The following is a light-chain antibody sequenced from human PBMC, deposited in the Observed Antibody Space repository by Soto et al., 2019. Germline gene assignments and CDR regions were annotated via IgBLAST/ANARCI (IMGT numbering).Light chain of an antibody. V-gene: IGLV2-14*03. CDR2: EVA. Sequence: QSALTQPDSVSGSPGQSITISCTGTNSDVGAYPYVSWYQQHPGNAPKLLIYEVADRPSGVSDRFSGSKSGNTASLTISALQAEDEAVYYCSSYATTGTNVIFGGGTKLTV. CDR1: NSDVGAYPY. CDR3: SSYATTGTNVI. J-gene: IGLJ2*01.